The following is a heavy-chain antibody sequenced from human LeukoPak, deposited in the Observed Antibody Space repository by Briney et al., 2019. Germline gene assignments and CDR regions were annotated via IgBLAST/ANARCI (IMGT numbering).Heavy chain of an antibody. CDR1: GYSFTTYW. Sequence: GESLKISCKGAGYSFTTYWIGWVRQMPGKGLEWMGIIYPGDSDTRYSPSFQGQVTISADKSISTAYLQWSSLKASDAAIYYCARRLPAPEAFDIWGQGTMVTVSS. CDR2: IYPGDSDT. D-gene: IGHD2-2*01. CDR3: ARRLPAPEAFDI. V-gene: IGHV5-51*01. J-gene: IGHJ3*02.